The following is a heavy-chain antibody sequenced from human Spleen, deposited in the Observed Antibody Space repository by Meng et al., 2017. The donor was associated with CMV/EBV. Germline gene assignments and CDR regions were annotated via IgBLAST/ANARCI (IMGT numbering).Heavy chain of an antibody. CDR2: FNPNGGTT. V-gene: IGHV1-46*01. J-gene: IGHJ4*02. D-gene: IGHD1-14*01. CDR3: AAKIEITYFDL. CDR1: GYTFTNFY. Sequence: SCKASGYTFTNFYIHWVRQAPGQGLEWMGVFNPNGGTTAYAQNFQGGVTMTGDTSTSTVHMELHSLRSEDTAMYFCAAKIEITYFDLWGQGTLVTVSS.